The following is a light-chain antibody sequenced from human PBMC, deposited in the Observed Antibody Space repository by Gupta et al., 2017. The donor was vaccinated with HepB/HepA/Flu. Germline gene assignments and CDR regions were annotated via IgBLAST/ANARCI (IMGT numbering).Light chain of an antibody. V-gene: IGKV2-28*01. CDR2: LGS. J-gene: IGKJ4*01. Sequence: TVLTQSLLSLLVAPGEPASISCRSSQSLLHSNGYNYLDWYLQKPGQSPQLLIYLGSNRASGVPDRFSGSGSGTDFTLKISRVEAEDVGVYYCMQALQTPPTFGGGTKVEIK. CDR1: QSLLHSNGYNY. CDR3: MQALQTPPT.